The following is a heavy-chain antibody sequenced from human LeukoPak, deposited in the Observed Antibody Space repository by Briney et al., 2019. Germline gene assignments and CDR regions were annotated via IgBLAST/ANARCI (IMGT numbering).Heavy chain of an antibody. V-gene: IGHV1-2*02. CDR2: INPNSGGT. J-gene: IGHJ4*02. Sequence: ASVKVSCKASGYTFTGYYMHWVRQAPGQGLEWMGWINPNSGGTNYAQKFQGRVTMTRDTSISTAYMELSRLRSDDTAVYYCARDLAHCAGDCYSDGFDYWGQGTLVTVSS. CDR3: ARDLAHCAGDCYSDGFDY. D-gene: IGHD2-21*02. CDR1: GYTFTGYY.